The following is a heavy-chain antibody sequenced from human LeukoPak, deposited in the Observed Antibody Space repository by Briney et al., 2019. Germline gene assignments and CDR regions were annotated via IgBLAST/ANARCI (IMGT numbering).Heavy chain of an antibody. D-gene: IGHD3-22*01. CDR2: IWYDGSNK. Sequence: GGSLRLSCAASGFTFSNYGMHWVRQAPGKGLEWVAVIWYDGSNKYYADSVKGRFTISRDNSKNTLYLQMNSLRAEDTAVYYCARGNDENSGCFDFWGQGTLVTVSS. CDR1: GFTFSNYG. V-gene: IGHV3-33*01. J-gene: IGHJ4*02. CDR3: ARGNDENSGCFDF.